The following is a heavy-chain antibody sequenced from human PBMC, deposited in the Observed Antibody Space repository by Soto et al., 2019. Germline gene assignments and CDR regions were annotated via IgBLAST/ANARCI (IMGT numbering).Heavy chain of an antibody. CDR1: GFTFSNYA. D-gene: IGHD6-19*01. CDR3: AKDINSSDWFPPAGFDY. Sequence: EVQLLESGGGLVQPGGSLRLSCAASGFTFSNYAMSWVRQAPGKGLEWVSAISSSGGSTYYADSVKGRFTISRDNSKNTLYLQMNSLRAEDTAVYYCAKDINSSDWFPPAGFDYWGQGTLVTVSS. CDR2: ISSSGGST. J-gene: IGHJ4*02. V-gene: IGHV3-23*01.